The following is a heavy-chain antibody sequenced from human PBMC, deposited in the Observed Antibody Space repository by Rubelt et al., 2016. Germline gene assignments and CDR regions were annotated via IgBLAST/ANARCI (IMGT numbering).Heavy chain of an antibody. D-gene: IGHD3-3*01. J-gene: IGHJ6*02. CDR1: GYTFTSYD. CDR2: MNPNSGNT. Sequence: QVQLVQSGAEVKKPGASVKVSCKASGYTFTSYDINWVRQATGQGLEWMGWMNPNSGNTGYAQKFQGRVTMTRNTSISTAYMGLCSLRSEDTAVYYCARLSITIFGVVVYYYGMDVWGQGTTVTVSS. V-gene: IGHV1-8*01. CDR3: ARLSITIFGVVVYYYGMDV.